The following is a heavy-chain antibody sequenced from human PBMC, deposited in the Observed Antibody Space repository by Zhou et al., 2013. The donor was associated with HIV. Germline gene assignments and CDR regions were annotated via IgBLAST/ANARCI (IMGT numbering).Heavy chain of an antibody. V-gene: IGHV1-8*02. CDR1: GDTFSNYN. CDR3: ARGRTLMYSSSWPY. CDR2: MNPNSGNT. J-gene: IGHJ4*02. D-gene: IGHD6-13*01. Sequence: QVQLVQSGAEVKKPGSSMKVSCKASGDTFSNYNINWVRQATGQGLEWMGWMNPNSGNTGYAQKFQGRVTMTRNTSISTAYMELSSLRSEDTAVYYCARGRTLMYSSSWPYWGQGTLVTVSS.